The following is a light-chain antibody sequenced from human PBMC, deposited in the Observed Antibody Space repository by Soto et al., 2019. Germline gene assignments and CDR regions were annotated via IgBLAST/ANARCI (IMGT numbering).Light chain of an antibody. V-gene: IGKV3D-20*02. CDR2: GAS. CDR1: QSVSSSF. Sequence: IVLTQSPGTLSLSPGERATLSCMASQSVSSSFLAWYQQKPGQAPRLLIYGASNRATGIPDRFSGSGSGTDFTLTISSLEPEDSAVYYCQQRHMWPITFGQGTRLEI. J-gene: IGKJ5*01. CDR3: QQRHMWPIT.